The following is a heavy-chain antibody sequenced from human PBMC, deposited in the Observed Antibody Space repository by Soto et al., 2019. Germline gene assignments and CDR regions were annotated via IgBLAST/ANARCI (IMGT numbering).Heavy chain of an antibody. CDR1: GFTFDDYA. CDR3: AKGKGVVVVAATRGVFHWFDP. D-gene: IGHD2-15*01. V-gene: IGHV3-23*01. CDR2: ISWNSGST. Sequence: GGSLRLSCAASGFTFDDYAMHWVRQAPGKGLEWVSGISWNSGSTYYADSVKGRFTISRDNSKNTLYLQMNSLRAEDTAVYYCAKGKGVVVVAATRGVFHWFDPWGQGTLVTVSS. J-gene: IGHJ5*02.